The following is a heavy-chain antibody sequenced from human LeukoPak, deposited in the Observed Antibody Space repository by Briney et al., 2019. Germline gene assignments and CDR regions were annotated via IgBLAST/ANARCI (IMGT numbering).Heavy chain of an antibody. CDR1: GGSIRSHY. Sequence: SETLSLTCTVSGGSIRSHYWSWIRQTPGKGLEGIGYISYSGSTNYNPSLRGRVTISADTSKNQFSLKLSSVTAADTAVYYCAQSSGPLQAFDIWGQGTMVTVSS. CDR2: ISYSGST. CDR3: AQSSGPLQAFDI. D-gene: IGHD6-19*01. J-gene: IGHJ3*02. V-gene: IGHV4-59*11.